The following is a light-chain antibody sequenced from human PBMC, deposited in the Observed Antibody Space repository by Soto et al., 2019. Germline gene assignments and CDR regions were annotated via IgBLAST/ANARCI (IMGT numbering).Light chain of an antibody. CDR1: QGISSA. CDR2: DAS. Sequence: AIQLTQSPSSLSASVGDRVTITCRASQGISSALAWYQQKPGKAPKLLIYDASSLESGVPSRFSASGSGTDFTLTISTLQPEDFATYYCQQFNSYPWTFGQGTKVEIK. J-gene: IGKJ1*01. CDR3: QQFNSYPWT. V-gene: IGKV1-13*02.